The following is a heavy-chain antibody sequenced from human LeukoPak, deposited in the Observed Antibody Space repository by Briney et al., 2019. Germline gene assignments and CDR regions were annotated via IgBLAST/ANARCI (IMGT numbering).Heavy chain of an antibody. Sequence: SVKVSCKASGYTFTGYYMHWVRQAPGQGLEWMGGIIPIFGTANYAQKFQGRVTITADESTSTAYMELSSLRSEDTAVYYCARAAYYYDSSGYYDDAFDIWGQGTMVTVSS. D-gene: IGHD3-22*01. CDR3: ARAAYYYDSSGYYDDAFDI. J-gene: IGHJ3*02. CDR2: IIPIFGTA. CDR1: GYTFTGYY. V-gene: IGHV1-69*13.